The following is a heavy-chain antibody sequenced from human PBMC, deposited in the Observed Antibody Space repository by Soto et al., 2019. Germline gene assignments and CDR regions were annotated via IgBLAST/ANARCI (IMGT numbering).Heavy chain of an antibody. CDR1: GESFIGYY. J-gene: IGHJ5*02. D-gene: IGHD5-12*01. CDR2: INHCGST. CDR3: ARTDIVTTNWFDP. V-gene: IGHV4-34*01. Sequence: QVHLQQWGAGLLKPSETLSLTCAVYGESFIGYYWTWIRQYPGKGLEWIGEINHCGSTNYNPSLKSRVTISIDTSKNQFSLKLTSVTAADTSVYYCARTDIVTTNWFDPWGQGTLVTVSS.